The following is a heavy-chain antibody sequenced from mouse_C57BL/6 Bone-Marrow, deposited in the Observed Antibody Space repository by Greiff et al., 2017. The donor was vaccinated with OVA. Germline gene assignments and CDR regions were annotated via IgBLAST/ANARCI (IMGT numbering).Heavy chain of an antibody. CDR3: ARRDEFAY. CDR2: INPNNGGT. J-gene: IGHJ3*01. V-gene: IGHV1-18*01. CDR1: GYTFTDYN. Sequence: EVKLVESGPELVKPGASVKIPCKASGYTFTDYNMDWVKQSHGKSLEWIGDINPNNGGTIYNQKFKGKATLTVDKSSSTAYMELRSLTSEDTAVYYCARRDEFAYWGQGTLVTVSA. D-gene: IGHD3-3*01.